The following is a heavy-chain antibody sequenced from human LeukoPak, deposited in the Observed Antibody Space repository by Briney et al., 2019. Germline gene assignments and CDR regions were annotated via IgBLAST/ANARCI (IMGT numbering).Heavy chain of an antibody. Sequence: SETLSLTCTVSGGSISSYYWSWIRQPPGKGLEWIWYIYYSGSTNYNPSLKSRVTISVDTSKNQFSLKLSSVTAADTAVYYCARESSGTVVMPDAFDIWGQGTMVTVSS. J-gene: IGHJ3*02. CDR3: ARESSGTVVMPDAFDI. V-gene: IGHV4-59*01. D-gene: IGHD4-23*01. CDR1: GGSISSYY. CDR2: IYYSGST.